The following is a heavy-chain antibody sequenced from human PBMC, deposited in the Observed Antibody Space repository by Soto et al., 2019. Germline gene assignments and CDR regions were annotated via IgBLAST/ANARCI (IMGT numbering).Heavy chain of an antibody. J-gene: IGHJ4*02. CDR3: AKRKYYYDSSGLPDY. V-gene: IGHV3-30*18. D-gene: IGHD3-22*01. CDR2: ISYDGSNK. Sequence: VAVISYDGSNKYYADSVKGRFTISRDNSKNTLYLQMNSLRAEDTAVYYCAKRKYYYDSSGLPDYWGQGTLVTVSS.